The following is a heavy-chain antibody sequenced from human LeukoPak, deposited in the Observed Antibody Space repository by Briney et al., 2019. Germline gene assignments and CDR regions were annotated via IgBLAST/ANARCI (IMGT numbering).Heavy chain of an antibody. D-gene: IGHD3-10*01. CDR3: ARGRRYYYGSGSSYYYYYMDV. CDR1: GGSFSGYY. Sequence: PSETLSLTCAVYGGSFSGYYWSWIRQPPGKGLEWLGEINHSGSTNYNPSLKSRVTISVDTSKNQFSLKLSSVTAADTAVYYCARGRRYYYGSGSSYYYYYMDVWGKGTTVTVSS. CDR2: INHSGST. J-gene: IGHJ6*03. V-gene: IGHV4-34*01.